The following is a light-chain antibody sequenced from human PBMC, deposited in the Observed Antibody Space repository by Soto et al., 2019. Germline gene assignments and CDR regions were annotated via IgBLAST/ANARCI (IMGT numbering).Light chain of an antibody. Sequence: SYELTQAPSVSVAPGRTARITCGGNNIGSKNVQWYQQRPGQAPVLVIYYDTDRPSGIPERFSGSNSGSTATLTISRVEAGDEADYYCQVWDSSGDGVYVFGTGTKLTVL. CDR2: YDT. V-gene: IGLV3-21*01. CDR3: QVWDSSGDGVYV. CDR1: NIGSKN. J-gene: IGLJ1*01.